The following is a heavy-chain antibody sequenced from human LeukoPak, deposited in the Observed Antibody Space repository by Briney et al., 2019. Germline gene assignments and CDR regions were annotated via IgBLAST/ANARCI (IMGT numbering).Heavy chain of an antibody. V-gene: IGHV3-7*01. CDR2: IKRDGSEK. D-gene: IGHD6-6*01. CDR1: GFTFSSYW. Sequence: PGGSLRLSCAAYGFTFSSYWRSWVRQAPGKGLEWVANIKRDGSEKYYVDSVKGRFTISRDNDKNSLYLQMNSLRPADTAGYYCARDLRVVAVGIAAPKGYWGQGTLVTVSS. CDR3: ARDLRVVAVGIAAPKGY. J-gene: IGHJ4*02.